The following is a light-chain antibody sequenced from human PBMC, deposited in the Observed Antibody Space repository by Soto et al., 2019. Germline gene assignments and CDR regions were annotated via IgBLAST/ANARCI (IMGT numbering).Light chain of an antibody. Sequence: RASQSVSSNLAWYQQKPGQAPRLLIYGASTRATAIPARFSGSGSGTEFTLTIXXLXXEDFAVYYXQQYXXXXTXXQXTKVDIK. V-gene: IGKV3-15*01. J-gene: IGKJ1*01. CDR3: QQYXXXXT. CDR2: GAS. CDR1: QSVSSN.